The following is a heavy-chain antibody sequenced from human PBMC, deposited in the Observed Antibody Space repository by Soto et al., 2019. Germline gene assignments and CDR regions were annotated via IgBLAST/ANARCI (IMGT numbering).Heavy chain of an antibody. CDR2: IYTSGST. V-gene: IGHV4-4*07. J-gene: IGHJ3*02. CDR1: GGSISSYY. D-gene: IGHD2-15*01. Sequence: QVQLQESGPGLVKPSETLSLTCTVSGGSISSYYWSWIRQPAGKGLEWIGRIYTSGSTNYNPSLKIRVTMSVDTPKHQFSLKLSSVTAADTAVYCCARDRSRAGAFDIWGQGTMVTVSS. CDR3: ARDRSRAGAFDI.